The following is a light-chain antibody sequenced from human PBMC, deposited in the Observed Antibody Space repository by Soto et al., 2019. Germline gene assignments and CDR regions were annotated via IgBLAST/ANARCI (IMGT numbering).Light chain of an antibody. CDR3: QQYNNWPPWT. J-gene: IGKJ1*01. CDR2: GAS. V-gene: IGKV3D-15*01. Sequence: EIVLTQSPATLSLSPGERATVSCRASQSVSSHLAWYQQKRGQAPRLLIYGASTRPTGIPNRFSGSGSGTDFTLTISSLQSEDFAVYYCQQYNNWPPWTFGQGTKVDIK. CDR1: QSVSSH.